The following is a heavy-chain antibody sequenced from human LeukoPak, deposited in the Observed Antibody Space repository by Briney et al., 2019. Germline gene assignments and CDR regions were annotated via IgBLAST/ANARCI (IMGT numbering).Heavy chain of an antibody. CDR2: ISAYNGNT. CDR1: GYTFTSYG. V-gene: IGHV1-18*01. J-gene: IGHJ4*02. CDR3: AGNMPTVVTPLDF. D-gene: IGHD4-23*01. Sequence: GASVKVSCKASGYTFTSYGISWVRQAPGQGLEWMGWISAYNGNTNYAQKLQGRVTMTTDTSTSTAYMELRSLRSDDTAMYYCAGNMPTVVTPLDFWARGPRVPVSS.